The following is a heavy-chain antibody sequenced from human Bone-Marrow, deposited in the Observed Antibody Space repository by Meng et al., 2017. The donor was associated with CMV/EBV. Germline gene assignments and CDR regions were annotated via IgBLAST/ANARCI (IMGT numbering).Heavy chain of an antibody. CDR3: ARGRAGDYGDLGAGLDS. V-gene: IGHV1-2*02. J-gene: IGHJ4*02. D-gene: IGHD4-17*01. CDR2: INPNSGGT. Sequence: ASVKVSCKASGYTFTGYYMHWVRQAPGQGLEWMGWINPNSGGTNYAQKFQGRVTMTRDTSLRTAYMELSSLRSEDTAVYYCARGRAGDYGDLGAGLDSWGQGTLVTVSS. CDR1: GYTFTGYY.